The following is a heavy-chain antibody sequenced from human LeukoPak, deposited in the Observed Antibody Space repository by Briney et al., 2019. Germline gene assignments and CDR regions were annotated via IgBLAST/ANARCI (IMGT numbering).Heavy chain of an antibody. CDR1: GGSISSGDYY. CDR2: IYYSGST. J-gene: IGHJ4*02. Sequence: PSETLSLTCTVSGGSISSGDYYWSWIRQPPGKGLEWIGYIYYSGSTYYNPSLKSRVTISVDTSKNQFSLKLSSVTAADTAVYYCAGSRVLTTGTNPLDYGGQGPWSPSPQ. D-gene: IGHD4-17*01. V-gene: IGHV4-30-4*08. CDR3: AGSRVLTTGTNPLDY.